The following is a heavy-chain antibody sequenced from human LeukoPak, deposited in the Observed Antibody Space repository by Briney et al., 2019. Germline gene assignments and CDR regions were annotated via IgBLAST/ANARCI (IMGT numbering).Heavy chain of an antibody. CDR2: IYYSGST. Sequence: SETLSLTCAVYGGSFSGYYWSWIRQPPGKGLEWIGYIYYSGSTSYNPSLKSRVTISVDTSKKQFSLKLSSVTAADTAVYYCARRRVRGANDYWGQGTLVTVSS. CDR1: GGSFSGYY. J-gene: IGHJ4*02. D-gene: IGHD3-10*01. V-gene: IGHV4-59*12. CDR3: ARRRVRGANDY.